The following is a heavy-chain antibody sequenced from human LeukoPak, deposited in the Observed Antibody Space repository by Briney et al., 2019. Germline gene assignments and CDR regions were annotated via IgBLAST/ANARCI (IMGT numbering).Heavy chain of an antibody. CDR3: ARGVSSGYYYRRYYYYYMDV. D-gene: IGHD3-22*01. J-gene: IGHJ6*03. CDR2: INHSGST. Sequence: SETLSLTCAVYGGSFSGYYWSWIRQPPGKGLEWIGEINHSGSTNYNPSLKSRVTISVDTSKNQFSLKLSSVTAADTAVYYCARGVSSGYYYRRYYYYYMDVWGKGTTVTVSS. CDR1: GGSFSGYY. V-gene: IGHV4-34*01.